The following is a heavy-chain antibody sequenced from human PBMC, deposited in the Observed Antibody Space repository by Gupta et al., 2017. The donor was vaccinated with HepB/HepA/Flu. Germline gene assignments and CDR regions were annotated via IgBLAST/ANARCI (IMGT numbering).Heavy chain of an antibody. Sequence: QAQLVQSGAEVKKPGSSVRISCRASGDSSATYAISWVRPAPGQGLEWLGGILPFFPSVNYAQKVQGRVTITADESTSTVYLELSNLRSEDTAVYYCARDTFSSSSADNYFYYFYMDVWGQGTTVTVSS. CDR2: ILPFFPSV. CDR3: ARDTFSSSSADNYFYYFYMDV. CDR1: GDSSATYA. J-gene: IGHJ6*03. D-gene: IGHD6-6*01. V-gene: IGHV1-69*01.